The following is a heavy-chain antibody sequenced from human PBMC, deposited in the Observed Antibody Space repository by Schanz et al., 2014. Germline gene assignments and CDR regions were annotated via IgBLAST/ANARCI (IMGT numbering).Heavy chain of an antibody. CDR2: ISSSGSYI. CDR1: GFTFSKYW. V-gene: IGHV3-21*01. Sequence: EVQLVESGGGLVQPGGSLRLSCGGSGFTFSKYWMSWVRQAPGKGLEWVSSISSSGSYIHYADSVKGRFTISRDNAKNSLYLQMNSLRAGDTAVYYCARVPYGSGSYWDYWGQGTLVTVSS. D-gene: IGHD3-10*01. CDR3: ARVPYGSGSYWDY. J-gene: IGHJ4*02.